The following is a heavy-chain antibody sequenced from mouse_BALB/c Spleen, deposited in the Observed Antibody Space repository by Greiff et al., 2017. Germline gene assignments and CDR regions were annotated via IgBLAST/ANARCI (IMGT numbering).Heavy chain of an antibody. J-gene: IGHJ1*01. Sequence: EVKVVESGGGLVQPGGSRKLSCAASGFTFSSFGMHWVRQSPEKGLEWVAYISSGSSTIYYADTVKGRFTISRDNPKNTLFLQMTSLRSEDTAMYYCARWGMRWYFDVWGAGTTVTVSA. CDR2: ISSGSSTI. CDR3: ARWGMRWYFDV. V-gene: IGHV5-17*02. D-gene: IGHD2-10*02. CDR1: GFTFSSFG.